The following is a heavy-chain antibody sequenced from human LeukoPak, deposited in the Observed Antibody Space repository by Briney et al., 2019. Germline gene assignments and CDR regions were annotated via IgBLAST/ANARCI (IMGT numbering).Heavy chain of an antibody. Sequence: AASVKVSCKASGGTFSSYAISWVRQAPGQGLEWMGGIIPIFGTANYAQKFQGGVTITTDESTSTAYMELSSLRSEDTAVYYCASLMYYDILIGYFPTFFDYYMDVWGKGTTVTVSS. J-gene: IGHJ6*03. CDR2: IIPIFGTA. D-gene: IGHD3-9*01. CDR3: ASLMYYDILIGYFPTFFDYYMDV. CDR1: GGTFSSYA. V-gene: IGHV1-69*05.